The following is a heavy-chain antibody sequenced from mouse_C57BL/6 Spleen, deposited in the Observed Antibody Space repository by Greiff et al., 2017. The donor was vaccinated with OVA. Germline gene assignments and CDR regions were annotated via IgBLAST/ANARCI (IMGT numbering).Heavy chain of an antibody. CDR1: GYAFSSYW. CDR2: IYPGDGDT. J-gene: IGHJ2*01. D-gene: IGHD4-1*01. CDR3: AREDLTGYFDY. V-gene: IGHV1-80*01. Sequence: QVKLKESGAELVKPGASVKISCKASGYAFSSYWMNWVKQRPGKGLEWIGQIYPGDGDTNYNGTFKGKATLTADKSSSTAYMQLSSLTTEDSAVYFGAREDLTGYFDYWGKGTTLTAS.